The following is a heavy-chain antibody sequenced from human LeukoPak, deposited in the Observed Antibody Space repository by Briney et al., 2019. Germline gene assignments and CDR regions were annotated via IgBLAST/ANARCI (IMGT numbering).Heavy chain of an antibody. Sequence: GGSLRLSCAASGFTFSSYWVHWVRQAPGNGLEWVARINSDGSTINHADSVRGRFTISRDNAENTLYLQMSSLRAEDMAIYFCARAAYYRFDYWGQGTLVTVSS. CDR2: INSDGSTI. D-gene: IGHD1-26*01. J-gene: IGHJ4*02. CDR1: GFTFSSYW. V-gene: IGHV3-74*01. CDR3: ARAAYYRFDY.